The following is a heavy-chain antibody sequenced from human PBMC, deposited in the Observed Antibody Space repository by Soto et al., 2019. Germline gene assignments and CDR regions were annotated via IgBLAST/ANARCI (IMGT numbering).Heavy chain of an antibody. CDR3: AKGMDPPQYDYGDYEWGAYFDY. V-gene: IGHV3-9*01. J-gene: IGHJ4*02. CDR1: GFTFDDFA. Sequence: GGSLRLSCAASGFTFDDFAMHWVRQAPGKGLEWVSGISWNGGPIGYADSVKGRFTISRDNAKNSLYLQMNSLTAEDTALYYCAKGMDPPQYDYGDYEWGAYFDYWGQGTLVTVSS. D-gene: IGHD4-17*01. CDR2: ISWNGGPI.